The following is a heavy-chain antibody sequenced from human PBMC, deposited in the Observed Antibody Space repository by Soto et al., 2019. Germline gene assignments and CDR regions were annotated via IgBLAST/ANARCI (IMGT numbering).Heavy chain of an antibody. CDR1: GCTFSSYA. CDR2: IIPIFGTA. D-gene: IGHD4-17*01. J-gene: IGHJ5*02. V-gene: IGHV1-69*13. CDR3: ARDHHGANWFEP. Sequence: SVKVSCKASGCTFSSYAISWVRQAPGQGLEWMGGIIPIFGTANYAQKFQGRVTITADESTSTAYMELSSLRSEDTAVYYCARDHHGANWFEPWGQATLVIVS.